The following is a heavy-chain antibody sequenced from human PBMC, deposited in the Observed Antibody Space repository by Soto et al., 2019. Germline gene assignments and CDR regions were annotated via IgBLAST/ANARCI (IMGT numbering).Heavy chain of an antibody. D-gene: IGHD3-3*01. CDR2: ISGSGGST. CDR1: GFTFSSYA. Sequence: PGGSLRLSCAASGFTFSSYAMSWVRQSPGKGLEWVSAISGSGGSTYYADSVKGRFTISRDNSKNTLYLQMNSLRAEDTAVYYCAKDHRFGVVIPSWGQGTLVTVSS. CDR3: AKDHRFGVVIPS. V-gene: IGHV3-23*01. J-gene: IGHJ4*02.